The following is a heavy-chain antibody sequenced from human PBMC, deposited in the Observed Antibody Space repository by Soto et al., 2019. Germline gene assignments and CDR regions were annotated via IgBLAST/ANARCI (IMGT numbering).Heavy chain of an antibody. CDR2: ISSSSSTI. D-gene: IGHD5-18*01. J-gene: IGHJ3*02. CDR1: GFTFSSYS. CDR3: ARDPTQAPVTVEIVIQLRSAFDI. Sequence: PGGSLRLSCAASGFTFSSYSMNWVRQAPGKGLEWVSYISSSSSTIYYADSVKGRFTISRDNAKNSLYLQMNSLRDEDTAVYYCARDPTQAPVTVEIVIQLRSAFDIWGQGTMVTVSS. V-gene: IGHV3-48*02.